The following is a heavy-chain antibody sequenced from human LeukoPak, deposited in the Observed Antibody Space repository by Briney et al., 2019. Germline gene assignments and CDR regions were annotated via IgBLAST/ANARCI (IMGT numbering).Heavy chain of an antibody. CDR3: ATDYNNNGDYEA. CDR1: GFSVSSKY. D-gene: IGHD4-17*01. V-gene: IGHV3-66*02. Sequence: GGSLRLSGAASGFSVSSKYMTWVRQAPGKGLEWVSVIYSGGSIYYADSLKGRFTISRDNSKNTLYLQMNSLRVEDTAVYYCATDYNNNGDYEAWGQGTLVTVSS. J-gene: IGHJ5*02. CDR2: IYSGGSI.